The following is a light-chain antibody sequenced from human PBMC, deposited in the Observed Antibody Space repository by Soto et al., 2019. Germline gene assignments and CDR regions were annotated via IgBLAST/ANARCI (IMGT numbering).Light chain of an antibody. J-gene: IGLJ1*01. CDR3: SSYTSSSTPYV. CDR1: SSDIGAYDY. Sequence: QSVLTQPASVSGSPGQSITISCTGSSSDIGAYDYVSWYQQRPVKAPKLMIFDVTNRPSGVSDRFSGSKSGNTASLTISGLQIEDEADYYCSSYTSSSTPYVFGTGTKVTVL. CDR2: DVT. V-gene: IGLV2-14*01.